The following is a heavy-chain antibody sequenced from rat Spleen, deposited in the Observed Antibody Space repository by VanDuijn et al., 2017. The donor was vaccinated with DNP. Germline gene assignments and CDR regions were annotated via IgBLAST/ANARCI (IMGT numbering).Heavy chain of an antibody. CDR3: ARGNYPGINTVEY. Sequence: EVQLVESGGDLVQPGRSLKLSCAASGFPFSDYNMAWIRQAPKKGLEWVASISYEGSSTYYGDSVKGRFTISRDNAKSTLFLQMNGLRSVDTATYYCARGNYPGINTVEYWGQGVMVTVSS. V-gene: IGHV5-22*01. CDR2: ISYEGSST. CDR1: GFPFSDYN. D-gene: IGHD1-4*01. J-gene: IGHJ2*01.